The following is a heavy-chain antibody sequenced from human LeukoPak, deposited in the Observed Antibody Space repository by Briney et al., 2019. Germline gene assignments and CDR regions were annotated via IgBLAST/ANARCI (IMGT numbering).Heavy chain of an antibody. Sequence: SETLSLTCTVSGGSISSSSYYWGWIRQPPGKGLEWIGSIYYSGSTYYNPSLKSRVTISVDTSKNQFSLKLSSVTAADTAVYYCARLRLGFLGFDYWGQGTMVIVSS. J-gene: IGHJ4*02. CDR3: ARLRLGFLGFDY. CDR2: IYYSGST. V-gene: IGHV4-39*01. CDR1: GGSISSSSYY. D-gene: IGHD7-27*01.